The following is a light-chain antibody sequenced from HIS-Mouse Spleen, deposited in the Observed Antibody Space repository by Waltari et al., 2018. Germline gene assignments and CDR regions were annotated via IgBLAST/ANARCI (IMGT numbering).Light chain of an antibody. Sequence: QSALTQPASVSWSPGQSIPISCTGTSSDVGRYNLVSWYQQPPGKAPKLLIYEGSKRPSGVSNRFSGSKSGNTASLTISGLQAEDEADYYCCSYAGSSTWVFGGGTKLTVL. CDR3: CSYAGSSTWV. CDR2: EGS. CDR1: SSDVGRYNL. J-gene: IGLJ3*02. V-gene: IGLV2-23*01.